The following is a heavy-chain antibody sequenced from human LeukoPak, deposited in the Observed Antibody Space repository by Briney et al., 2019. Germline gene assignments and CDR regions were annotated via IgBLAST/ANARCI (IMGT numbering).Heavy chain of an antibody. Sequence: PSETLSLTCSVAGGSISSNTYYWGWIRQPPGKGLEWIGSINYSGSTYHNASLRSRVTISVDKSKNQFSLKLSSVTAADTAVYYCARVDTAMVNDYWGQGTLVTVSS. CDR1: GGSISSNTYY. CDR2: INYSGST. J-gene: IGHJ4*02. V-gene: IGHV4-39*07. D-gene: IGHD5-18*01. CDR3: ARVDTAMVNDY.